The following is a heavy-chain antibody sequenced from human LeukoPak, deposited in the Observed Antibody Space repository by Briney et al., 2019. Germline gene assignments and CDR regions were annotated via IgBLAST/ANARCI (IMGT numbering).Heavy chain of an antibody. V-gene: IGHV3-30*18. CDR2: ISYDGSNK. J-gene: IGHJ4*02. CDR3: AKCRSLSPASATNY. D-gene: IGHD2-15*01. Sequence: GGSLRLSCAASGFTLSSYGMHWVRQAPGKGLEWVAVISYDGSNKYYADSVKGRFTISRDNSKNTLYLQMNSLRAEDMAVYYCAKCRSLSPASATNYWGQGTLVTVSS. CDR1: GFTLSSYG.